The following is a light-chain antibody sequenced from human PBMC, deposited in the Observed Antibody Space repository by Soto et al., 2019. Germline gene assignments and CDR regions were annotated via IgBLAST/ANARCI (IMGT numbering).Light chain of an antibody. CDR1: QSVSSY. J-gene: IGKJ1*01. CDR2: GAS. CDR3: QQYNNWPKT. V-gene: IGKV3-15*01. Sequence: TQSPATLSFSKGERATLSCRASQSVSSYLAWYQQKPGQAPRLLIFGASTRATGIPARFSGSGSGTDFTLTISSLQSEDFAFYYCQQYNNWPKTFGQGTKVDIK.